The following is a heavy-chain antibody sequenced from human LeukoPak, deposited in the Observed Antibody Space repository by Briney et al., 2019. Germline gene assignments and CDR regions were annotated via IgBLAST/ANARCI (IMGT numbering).Heavy chain of an antibody. CDR3: ARDRRGYSYGYDY. CDR1: GVSISSYY. Sequence: PSETLSLTWTVSGVSISSYYCSWIRPPPGKGLEWVGYIYYSGGTNYNPTLKSRVTIPVDTSKNQFSLKLSSVTAADTAVYYCARDRRGYSYGYDYWGQGTLVTVSS. J-gene: IGHJ4*02. D-gene: IGHD5-18*01. V-gene: IGHV4-59*01. CDR2: IYYSGGT.